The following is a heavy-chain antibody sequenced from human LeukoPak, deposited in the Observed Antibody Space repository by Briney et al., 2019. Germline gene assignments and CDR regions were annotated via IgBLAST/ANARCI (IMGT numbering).Heavy chain of an antibody. Sequence: GGSLRLSCAASGFTFDDYAMHWVRQAPGKGLEWVSGISWNSGSIGYADSVKGRFTISRDNAKNSLYLQMNSLRAEDTALYYCARDDPAPLWGQGTLVTVSS. V-gene: IGHV3-9*01. CDR3: ARDDPAPL. CDR2: ISWNSGSI. CDR1: GFTFDDYA. J-gene: IGHJ4*02. D-gene: IGHD2-2*01.